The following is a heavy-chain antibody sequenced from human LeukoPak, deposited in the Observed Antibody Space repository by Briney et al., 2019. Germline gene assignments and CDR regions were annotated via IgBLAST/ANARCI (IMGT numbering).Heavy chain of an antibody. V-gene: IGHV3-74*01. J-gene: IGHJ4*02. D-gene: IGHD3-16*01. CDR3: ARAGAYHFDN. CDR1: GFTFTDYW. Sequence: GGSLRLSCAASGFTFTDYWMHWVRQVPGKGLVWVSIINTDTRGTYYADSVKGRFTISRDNAKSTLYLQMDSLRAEDTAVYYCARAGAYHFDNWGQGTLVTVSS. CDR2: INTDTRGT.